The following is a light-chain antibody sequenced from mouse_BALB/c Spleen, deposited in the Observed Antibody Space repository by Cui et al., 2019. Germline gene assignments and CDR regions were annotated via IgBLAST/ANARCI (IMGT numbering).Light chain of an antibody. V-gene: IGKV10-94*01. J-gene: IGKJ5*01. CDR3: QQGQSYPLT. Sequence: DIQMNHTRSRLSASLGDTITITCHASQNINVWLSWYQQKPGNIPKRLIYKASNLHTGVPSRFSGSGSGTGFTLTISSLQPEDIATYYCQQGQSYPLTFGAGTKLELK. CDR2: KAS. CDR1: QNINVW.